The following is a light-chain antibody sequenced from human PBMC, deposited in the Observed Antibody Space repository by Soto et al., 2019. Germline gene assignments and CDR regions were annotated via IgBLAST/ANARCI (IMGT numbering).Light chain of an antibody. J-gene: IGLJ2*01. CDR3: QSYDSSLSVVV. V-gene: IGLV1-40*01. CDR1: SSNIGAYYG. Sequence: QSVLTQPPSVSGDPGQRVTISCTGSSSNIGAYYGVHWYQQLPGTAPKLLIYGNNNRPSGVPDRFSGSKSGTSASLAITGLQAEDEADYYCQSYDSSLSVVVFGGGTKVTVL. CDR2: GNN.